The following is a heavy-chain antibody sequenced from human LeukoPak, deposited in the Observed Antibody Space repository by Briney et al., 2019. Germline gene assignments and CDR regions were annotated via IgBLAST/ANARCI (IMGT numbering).Heavy chain of an antibody. CDR3: AREGYSSGSRTGIDY. CDR2: IYSVAST. D-gene: IGHD5-18*01. J-gene: IGHJ4*02. V-gene: IGHV3-53*05. Sequence: IYSVASTSYPHSVKAPFTISRDNSKTTLFLQMNSLRIDDTAVYYCAREGYSSGSRTGIDYWGQGTLVTASX.